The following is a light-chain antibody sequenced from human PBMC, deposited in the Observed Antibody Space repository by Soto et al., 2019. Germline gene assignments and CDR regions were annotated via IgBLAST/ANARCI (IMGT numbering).Light chain of an antibody. V-gene: IGKV3-20*01. J-gene: IGKJ2*01. CDR3: QQYGNSHT. Sequence: EIVLTQSPGTLSLSPGERTTLSCRASQSVSSSYLAWYQQKPGQAPRLLIYGASNRASGIPDRFSGSGSGTDFTLTISRLQPEDFAVYYYQQYGNSHTFGQGTKLEIK. CDR2: GAS. CDR1: QSVSSSY.